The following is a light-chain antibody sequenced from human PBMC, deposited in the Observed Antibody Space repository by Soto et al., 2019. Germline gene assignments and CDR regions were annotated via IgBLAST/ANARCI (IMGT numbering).Light chain of an antibody. Sequence: EIVMTQSPATLSVAPGERASLSCTASQNINKNLVWYQQKPGQAPRLLIYGASTRVTGIPARCTGLGSGTEFNLTISSLQSEDFAVYYCQQYNNWLTWTFGQGTKVDIK. CDR1: QNINKN. J-gene: IGKJ1*01. V-gene: IGKV3-15*01. CDR2: GAS. CDR3: QQYNNWLTWT.